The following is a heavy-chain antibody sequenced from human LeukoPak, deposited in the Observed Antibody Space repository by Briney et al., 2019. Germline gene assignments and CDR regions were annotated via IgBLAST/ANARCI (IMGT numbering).Heavy chain of an antibody. D-gene: IGHD6-19*01. CDR2: IKQDGSEK. CDR1: GFIFSSYW. V-gene: IGHV3-7*03. Sequence: GGSLRLSCAASGFIFSSYWMNWVRQAPGKGLEWVANIKQDGSEKYYVDSVKGRFTISRDNAKNSLYLQMNSLRDEDTAVYYCARDGGSGWSFDYWGQGILVAVSS. CDR3: ARDGGSGWSFDY. J-gene: IGHJ4*02.